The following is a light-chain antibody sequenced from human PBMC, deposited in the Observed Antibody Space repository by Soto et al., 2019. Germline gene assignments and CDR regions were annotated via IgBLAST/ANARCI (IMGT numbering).Light chain of an antibody. V-gene: IGKV3-15*01. Sequence: EIVLTQSPATLSLSPGERATLSCRASQSVSSYLAWYQQKPGQAPRLLIYGASTRATGIPARFSGSGSGTEFTLTISSLQSEDFAVYYCQQYNNWPRGFGQGTKVDIK. J-gene: IGKJ1*01. CDR2: GAS. CDR1: QSVSSY. CDR3: QQYNNWPRG.